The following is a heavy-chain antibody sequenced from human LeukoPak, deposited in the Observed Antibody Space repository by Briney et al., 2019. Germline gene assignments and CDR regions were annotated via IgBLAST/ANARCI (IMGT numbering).Heavy chain of an antibody. Sequence: PGGSLRLSCATSGFTFSSYGMHWVRQAPGKGLEWVAVISYDGSNKYYADSVKGRFTISRDNSKNTLYLQMNSLRAEDTAVYYCAKGNGDLWYFDYWGQGTLVTVSS. CDR2: ISYDGSNK. V-gene: IGHV3-30*18. J-gene: IGHJ4*02. CDR1: GFTFSSYG. CDR3: AKGNGDLWYFDY. D-gene: IGHD4-17*01.